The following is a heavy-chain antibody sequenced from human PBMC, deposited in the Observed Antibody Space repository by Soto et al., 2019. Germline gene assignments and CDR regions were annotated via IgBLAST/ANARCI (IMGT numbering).Heavy chain of an antibody. D-gene: IGHD6-19*01. V-gene: IGHV3-9*01. Sequence: CSSGLASAASGVTLENYAMHGVRQAPGKGLEWVSGISWNSGSIGYADSVKGRFTISRDNAKNSLYLQMNSLRAEDTALYYCAKALYSSGWYESENWFDPWGQGTLVTVSS. J-gene: IGHJ5*02. CDR2: ISWNSGSI. CDR3: AKALYSSGWYESENWFDP. CDR1: GVTLENYA.